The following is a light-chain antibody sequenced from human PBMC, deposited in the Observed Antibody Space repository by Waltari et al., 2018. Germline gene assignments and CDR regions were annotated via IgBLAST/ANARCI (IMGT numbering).Light chain of an antibody. CDR2: VAS. V-gene: IGKV1-39*01. CDR1: QSISSS. CDR3: QQSYITTYT. J-gene: IGKJ2*01. Sequence: IQMTQSPSSLSASVGDRVTITCRASQSISSSLNWYQQIPGKAPKPLSYVASNLQSGVPSRFSGSGSGTDFSLTISSLQPEDFATYYCQQSYITTYTFGQGTKLEIK.